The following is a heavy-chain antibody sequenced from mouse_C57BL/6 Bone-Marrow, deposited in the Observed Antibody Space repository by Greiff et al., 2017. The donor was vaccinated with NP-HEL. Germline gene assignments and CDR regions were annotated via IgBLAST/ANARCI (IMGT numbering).Heavy chain of an antibody. V-gene: IGHV5-12*01. CDR1: GFTFSDYY. J-gene: IGHJ3*01. Sequence: EVQVVESGGGLVQPGGSLKLSCAASGFTFSDYYMYWVRQTPEKRLEWVAYISNGGGSTYYPDTVKGRFTISRDNAKNTLYLQMSRLKSEDTAMYYCARTAQATGGFAYWGQGTLVTVSA. CDR2: ISNGGGST. D-gene: IGHD3-2*02. CDR3: ARTAQATGGFAY.